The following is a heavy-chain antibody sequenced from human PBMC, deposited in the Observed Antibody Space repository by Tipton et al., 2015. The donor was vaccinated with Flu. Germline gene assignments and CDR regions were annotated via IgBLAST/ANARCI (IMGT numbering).Heavy chain of an antibody. CDR3: VRDQRNRDHSGVNWFDP. D-gene: IGHD1-26*01. J-gene: IGHJ5*02. CDR1: GDSIGSDYY. CDR2: ILHLGTT. V-gene: IGHV4-38-2*02. Sequence: TLSLTCSVSGDSIGSDYYWGWIRQPPGKGLEWIASILHLGTTFSNLSLRSRVTISLDTSKNQFSLKLTSVTAADTAVYYCVRDQRNRDHSGVNWFDPWGQGTLVIVSS.